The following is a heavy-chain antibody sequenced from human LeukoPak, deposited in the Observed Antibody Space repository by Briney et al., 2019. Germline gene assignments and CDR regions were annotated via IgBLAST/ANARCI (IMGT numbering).Heavy chain of an antibody. CDR3: ARVLPITPYFDY. V-gene: IGHV4-39*07. CDR1: GGSISSSSYY. D-gene: IGHD1-20*01. CDR2: IYYSGST. J-gene: IGHJ4*02. Sequence: PSETLSLTYTVSGGSISSSSYYWGWIRQPPGKGLEWIGSIYYSGSTYYNPSLKSRVTISVDTSKNQFSLKLSSVTAADTAVYYCARVLPITPYFDYWGQGTLVTVSS.